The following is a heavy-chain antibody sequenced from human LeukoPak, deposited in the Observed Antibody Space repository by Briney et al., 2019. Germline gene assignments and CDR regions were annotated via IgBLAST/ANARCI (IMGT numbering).Heavy chain of an antibody. CDR2: ISHDGSNK. CDR3: ATDYGGNFDY. V-gene: IGHV3-30*03. Sequence: GGSLRLSCAASGFTFISYGMHWVRQAPGKGLEWVAVISHDGSNKYYADSVKGQLSISRDNSKNTLYLQMNSLRADDTAVYYCATDYGGNFDYWGQGTLVTVSS. D-gene: IGHD4-23*01. J-gene: IGHJ4*02. CDR1: GFTFISYG.